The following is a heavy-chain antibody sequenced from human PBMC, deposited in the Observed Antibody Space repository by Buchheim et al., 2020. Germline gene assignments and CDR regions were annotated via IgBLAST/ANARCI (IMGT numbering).Heavy chain of an antibody. CDR3: AREYVGATTHWFDP. CDR1: GGSISSTDW. D-gene: IGHD1-26*01. V-gene: IGHV4-4*02. Sequence: QVHLQESGPGLVKPSGTLSLTCGVSGGSISSTDWWSWVRQPPGKGLEWIGEIYQSGSTNYNPSLKSRVTISIDKSKNLFPPKLKSVTAADTAVYYCAREYVGATTHWFDPWGQGTL. J-gene: IGHJ5*02. CDR2: IYQSGST.